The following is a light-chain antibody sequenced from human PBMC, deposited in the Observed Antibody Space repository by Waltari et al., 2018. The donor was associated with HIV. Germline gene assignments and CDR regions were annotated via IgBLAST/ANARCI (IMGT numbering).Light chain of an antibody. V-gene: IGKV1-39*01. Sequence: DIQLTPPPSSLSASVGDRVTITCRASQSISSYLNWYHQKPGKAPKLLIYAASSLQSGVPSRFSGSGSGTDFTLTISSLQPEDFATYYCQQSYSTPLTFGPGTKVDI. CDR2: AAS. CDR1: QSISSY. J-gene: IGKJ3*01. CDR3: QQSYSTPLT.